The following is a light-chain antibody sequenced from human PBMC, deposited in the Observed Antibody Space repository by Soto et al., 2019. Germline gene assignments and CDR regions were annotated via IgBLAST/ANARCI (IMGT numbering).Light chain of an antibody. V-gene: IGKV4-1*01. Sequence: DIVMTQSPDSLAVSLGERATINCKSSQSVLYSSNNKNYLAWYQQKPGQPPKLLIYWASTRESGVPDRFSGSGSGTDFTLTISSLQVEDVAVYYCQQYFITPLTFGGGTKVDIK. CDR2: WAS. CDR1: QSVLYSSNNKNY. CDR3: QQYFITPLT. J-gene: IGKJ4*01.